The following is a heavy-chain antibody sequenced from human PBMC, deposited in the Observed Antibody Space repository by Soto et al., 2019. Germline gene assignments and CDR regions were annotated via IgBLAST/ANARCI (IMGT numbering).Heavy chain of an antibody. CDR3: ARFAATTVIADY. J-gene: IGHJ4*02. CDR2: INHSGST. V-gene: IGHV4-34*01. Sequence: SETLSLTCAVYGGSFSGYYWSWIRQPPGKGLEWIGEINHSGSTNYNPSLKSRVTISVDTSKSQFSLKLSSVTAADTAVYYCARFAATTVIADYWGQGTLVTVSS. CDR1: GGSFSGYY. D-gene: IGHD4-17*01.